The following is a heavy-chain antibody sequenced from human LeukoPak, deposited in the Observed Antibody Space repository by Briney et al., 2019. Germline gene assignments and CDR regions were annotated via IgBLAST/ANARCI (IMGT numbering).Heavy chain of an antibody. J-gene: IGHJ4*02. CDR3: ARGHSSGWYYFDS. CDR1: GFTFGIYA. V-gene: IGHV3-23*01. D-gene: IGHD6-19*01. CDR2: ISGSGGTT. Sequence: GGSLRLSCAVSGFTFGIYAMTWVRQAPGRGLEWVSTISGSGGTTHFADSVKGRFTVSRDNSGSTLYLQMNSLRAEDTAVYWCARGHSSGWYYFDSWGQGTLVTVSS.